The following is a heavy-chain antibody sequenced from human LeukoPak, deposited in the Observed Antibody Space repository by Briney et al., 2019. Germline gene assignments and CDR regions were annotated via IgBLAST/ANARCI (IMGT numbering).Heavy chain of an antibody. CDR2: IKQDGSEK. CDR3: ATVRYLEF. CDR1: GFTFSSNW. J-gene: IGHJ4*02. V-gene: IGHV3-7*01. D-gene: IGHD3-3*01. Sequence: PGGTLRLSCVASGFTFSSNWMSWVRQAPGKGLEWVANIKQDGSEKYYVDSVKGRFTISRDNAKKSLYLQMNSLRAEDTAVYYCATVRYLEFWGQGILVTVCS.